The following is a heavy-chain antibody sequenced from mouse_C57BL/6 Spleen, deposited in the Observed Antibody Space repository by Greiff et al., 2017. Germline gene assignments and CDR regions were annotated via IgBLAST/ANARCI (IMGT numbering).Heavy chain of an antibody. Sequence: EVMLVESGGGLVKPGGSLKLSCAASGFTFSDYGMHWVRQAPEKGLEWVAYISSGSSNIYYADTGKGRFTISRDNAKNTLFLQMTSLRSEDTAMYYCARLGSSFYWYFDVWGTGTTVTVSS. J-gene: IGHJ1*03. V-gene: IGHV5-17*01. D-gene: IGHD1-1*01. CDR2: ISSGSSNI. CDR1: GFTFSDYG. CDR3: ARLGSSFYWYFDV.